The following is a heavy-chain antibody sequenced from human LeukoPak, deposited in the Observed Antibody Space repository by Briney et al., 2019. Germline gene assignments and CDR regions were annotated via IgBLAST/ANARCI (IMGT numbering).Heavy chain of an antibody. CDR1: GDSLSSGGYS. V-gene: IGHV4-30-4*07. D-gene: IGHD2-2*01. Sequence: PSETLSLTCEVSGDSLSSGGYSWSWIRQPPGKGLEWIGYIRYSGSTYYNPSLKSRLTMSVEASKNQFSLKLTSLTAADTAVYYCARDVCGSASCYVDYWGQGTLVTVSS. CDR2: IRYSGST. J-gene: IGHJ4*02. CDR3: ARDVCGSASCYVDY.